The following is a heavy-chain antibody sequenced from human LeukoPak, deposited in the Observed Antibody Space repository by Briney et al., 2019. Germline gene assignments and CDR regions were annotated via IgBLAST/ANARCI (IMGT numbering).Heavy chain of an antibody. CDR2: IKQDGSEK. Sequence: GGSLRLSCAASGFTFSSYWMSWVRQAPGKGLEWVANIKQDGSEKYYVDSVKGRFTISRDNAKNSLYLQMNSLRAEDTAVYYCARAGYDCWSGSIIHPYYFDYWGQGTLVTVS. V-gene: IGHV3-7*01. J-gene: IGHJ4*02. CDR3: ARAGYDCWSGSIIHPYYFDY. CDR1: GFTFSSYW. D-gene: IGHD3-3*01.